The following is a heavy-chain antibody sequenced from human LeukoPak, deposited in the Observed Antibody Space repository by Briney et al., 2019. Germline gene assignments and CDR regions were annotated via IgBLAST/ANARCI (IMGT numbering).Heavy chain of an antibody. D-gene: IGHD2-2*01. V-gene: IGHV3-64*01. Sequence: GGSLRLSCAASGFTFSSYAMHWVRQAPGKGLEYVSAISRNGGSTYYANSVKGRFTISRDNSKNTLYLQMGSLRAEDMAVYYCARGGSGYCSSTSCFGFDYWGQGTLVTVSS. CDR2: ISRNGGST. J-gene: IGHJ4*02. CDR3: ARGGSGYCSSTSCFGFDY. CDR1: GFTFSSYA.